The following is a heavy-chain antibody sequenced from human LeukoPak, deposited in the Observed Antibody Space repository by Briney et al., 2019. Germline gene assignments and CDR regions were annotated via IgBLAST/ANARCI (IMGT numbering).Heavy chain of an antibody. CDR2: ISSSSSYI. D-gene: IGHD3-9*01. CDR3: ASLKYYDILTGYYGDY. J-gene: IGHJ4*02. CDR1: GFTFSSYS. V-gene: IGHV3-21*01. Sequence: GGSLRLSCVPSGFTFSSYSMNWVRQAPGQGLEWVSSISSSSSYIYYADSVKGRFTISRDNAKNSLYLQMNSLRAEDTAVYYCASLKYYDILTGYYGDYWGQGTLVTVSS.